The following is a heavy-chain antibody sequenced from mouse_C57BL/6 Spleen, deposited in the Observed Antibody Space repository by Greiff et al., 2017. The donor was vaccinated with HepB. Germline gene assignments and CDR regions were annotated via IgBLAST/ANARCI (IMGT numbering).Heavy chain of an antibody. D-gene: IGHD1-1*01. CDR3: ARATTGVRSFDD. V-gene: IGHV1-50*01. J-gene: IGHJ2*01. CDR2: IDPSDSYT. CDR1: GYTFTSYW. Sequence: VQLQQPGAELVKPGASVKLSCKASGYTFTSYWMQWVKQRPGQGLEWIGEIDPSDSYTNYNQKFKGKATLTVDTSSSTAYMQLSSLTSEDSAVYYCARATTGVRSFDDWGQGTTLTVSS.